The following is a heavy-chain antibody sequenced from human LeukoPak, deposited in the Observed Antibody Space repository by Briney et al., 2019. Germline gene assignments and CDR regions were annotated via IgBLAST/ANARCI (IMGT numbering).Heavy chain of an antibody. V-gene: IGHV3-30*18. Sequence: GGSLRLSCAASGFTFSDYGMHWVRQAPGKGLEWVAVIANDGRDKKYADSVRGRFTISRDNSKNTVYLQMNSPRAEDTAVFYCVKDMKIKAAGYYFDYWGQGTLVTVSS. D-gene: IGHD6-13*01. CDR2: IANDGRDK. J-gene: IGHJ4*02. CDR3: VKDMKIKAAGYYFDY. CDR1: GFTFSDYG.